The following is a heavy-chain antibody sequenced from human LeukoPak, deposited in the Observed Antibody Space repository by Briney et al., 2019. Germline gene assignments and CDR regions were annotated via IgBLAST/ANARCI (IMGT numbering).Heavy chain of an antibody. CDR3: AREAGGQWLVDY. Sequence: ASVKVSCKASGGTFSSYAISWVRQAPGQGLEWMGGIIPIFGIANYAQKFQGRVTITADKSTSTAYMELSSLRSEDTAVYYCAREAGGQWLVDYWGQGTLVTVSS. CDR2: IIPIFGIA. J-gene: IGHJ4*02. CDR1: GGTFSSYA. D-gene: IGHD6-19*01. V-gene: IGHV1-69*10.